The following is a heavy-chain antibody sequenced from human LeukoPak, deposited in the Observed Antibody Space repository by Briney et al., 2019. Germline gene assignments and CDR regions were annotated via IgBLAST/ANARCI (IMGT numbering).Heavy chain of an antibody. J-gene: IGHJ4*02. Sequence: PGGSLRLSCVASGFTFTTYWMAWVRQAPGKGLEWVANIKQDGSEEYYADSVRGRFTISRDNAKNSLYLLMNSLRAEDTAVYYCSNGIYDRSYWGQGTLVTVPS. CDR1: GFTFTTYW. CDR3: SNGIYDRSY. CDR2: IKQDGSEE. V-gene: IGHV3-7*01. D-gene: IGHD3-22*01.